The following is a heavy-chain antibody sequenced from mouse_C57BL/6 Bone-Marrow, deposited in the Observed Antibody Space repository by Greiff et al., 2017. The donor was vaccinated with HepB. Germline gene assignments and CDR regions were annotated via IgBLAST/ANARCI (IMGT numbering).Heavy chain of an antibody. CDR2: ISSGGSYT. J-gene: IGHJ2*01. CDR1: GFTFSSYG. CDR3: AREGGGYSPHYFDY. V-gene: IGHV5-6*01. D-gene: IGHD2-3*01. Sequence: EVKLVESGGDLVKPGGSLKLSCAASGFTFSSYGMSWVRQTPDKRLEWVATISSGGSYTYYPDSVKGRFTISRDNAKNTLYLQMSSLKSEDTAMYYCAREGGGYSPHYFDYWGQGTTLTVSS.